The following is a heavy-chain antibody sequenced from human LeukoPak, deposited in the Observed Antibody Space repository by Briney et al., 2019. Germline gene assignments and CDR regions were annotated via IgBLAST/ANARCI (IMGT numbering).Heavy chain of an antibody. D-gene: IGHD4-17*01. CDR1: GFTFSSYG. V-gene: IGHV3-30*02. Sequence: PGGSLRLSCAASGFTFSSYGMHWVRQAPGKGLEWVAFIRYDGSNKYYADSVKGRFTISRDNSKNTLYLQMNSLRAEDTAVYYCAKGPSLDYGDWNFDYWGQGTLVTVSS. J-gene: IGHJ4*02. CDR3: AKGPSLDYGDWNFDY. CDR2: IRYDGSNK.